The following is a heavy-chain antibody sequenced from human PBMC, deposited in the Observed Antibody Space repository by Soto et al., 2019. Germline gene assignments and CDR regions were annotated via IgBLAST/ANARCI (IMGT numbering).Heavy chain of an antibody. Sequence: EVQLVESGGGLVKPGGSLRLSCAASGFTFSNAWMSWVRQAPGKGLEWVGRIKSKTDGGTTDYAAPVKGRFTISRADSKNTRYLQMNSLKTEDTAVYYRTTELSEWFHPWGQGTLVTFSS. V-gene: IGHV3-15*01. CDR2: IKSKTDGGTT. J-gene: IGHJ5*02. CDR3: TTELSEWFHP. CDR1: GFTFSNAW.